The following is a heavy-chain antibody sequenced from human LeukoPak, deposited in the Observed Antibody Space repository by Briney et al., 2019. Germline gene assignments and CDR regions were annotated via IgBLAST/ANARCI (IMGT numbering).Heavy chain of an antibody. J-gene: IGHJ5*02. D-gene: IGHD1-7*01. CDR3: ARHGAPGTTFCWFDP. CDR1: GGSISSYY. Sequence: SETLSLTCTVSGGSISSYYWSWIRQPPGKGLEWIGYIYYSGSTNYNPALKSRVTISVDTSKNQFSLKLSSVTAADTAVYYCARHGAPGTTFCWFDPRGQGTLVTVSS. V-gene: IGHV4-59*08. CDR2: IYYSGST.